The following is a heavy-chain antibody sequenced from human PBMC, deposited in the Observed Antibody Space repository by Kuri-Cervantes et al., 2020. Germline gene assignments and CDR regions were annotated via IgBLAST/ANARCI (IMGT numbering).Heavy chain of an antibody. J-gene: IGHJ4*02. Sequence: GSLRLSCAVYGGSFSGYYWSWIRQPPGKGLEWIGYIYYSGSTNYNPSLKSRVTISVDTSKNQFSLKLSSVTAADTAVYYCAAYDSSGYYYGHWGQGTLVTVSS. V-gene: IGHV4-59*01. CDR1: GGSFSGYY. D-gene: IGHD3-22*01. CDR3: AAYDSSGYYYGH. CDR2: IYYSGST.